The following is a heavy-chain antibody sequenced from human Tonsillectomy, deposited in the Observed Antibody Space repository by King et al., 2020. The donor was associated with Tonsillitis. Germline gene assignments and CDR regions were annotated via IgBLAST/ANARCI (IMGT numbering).Heavy chain of an antibody. V-gene: IGHV3-30-3*01. CDR3: ARARVAVAGTKWYYYGMDV. J-gene: IGHJ6*02. D-gene: IGHD6-19*01. CDR1: GFTFSSYA. Sequence: VQLVESGGGVVQPGRSLRLSCAASGFTFSSYAMHWVRQAPGKGLEWVAVISYDGSNKYYADSVKGRFTISRDNSKNTLYLQMNSLRAEDTAVYYCARARVAVAGTKWYYYGMDVWGQGTTVTVSS. CDR2: ISYDGSNK.